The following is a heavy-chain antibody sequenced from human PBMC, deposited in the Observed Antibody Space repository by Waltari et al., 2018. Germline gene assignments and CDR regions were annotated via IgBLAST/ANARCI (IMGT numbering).Heavy chain of an antibody. CDR1: GYSFTSYW. D-gene: IGHD2-2*01. CDR2: IDPGDSDT. J-gene: IGHJ4*02. V-gene: IGHV5-51*01. CDR3: ARGGYCSSTSCYGGEDY. Sequence: EVQLVQSGAEVKKPGESLKISCKGSGYSFTSYWIGWVRQMPGKGLEWMGIIDPGDSDTRYSPSVQGQVTISADKSISTAYLQWSSLKASDTAMYHCARGGYCSSTSCYGGEDYWGQGTLVTVSS.